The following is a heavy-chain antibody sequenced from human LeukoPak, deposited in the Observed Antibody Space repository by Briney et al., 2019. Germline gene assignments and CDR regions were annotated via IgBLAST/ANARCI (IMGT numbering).Heavy chain of an antibody. CDR1: GGSISSYY. J-gene: IGHJ4*02. CDR3: ARGGASGKFDY. V-gene: IGHV4-59*01. CDR2: IYYSGST. D-gene: IGHD1-26*01. Sequence: SETLSLTCTVSGGSISSYYWSWIRQPPGKGLEWIGYIYYSGSTNYNPSLKSRVTISVDTSKNQFSLKLSSVTAADTAVYYCARGGASGKFDYWGQGTLVTVSS.